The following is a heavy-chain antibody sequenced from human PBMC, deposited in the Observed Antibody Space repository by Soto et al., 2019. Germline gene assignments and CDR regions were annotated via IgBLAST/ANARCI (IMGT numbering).Heavy chain of an antibody. D-gene: IGHD6-19*01. V-gene: IGHV4-39*01. CDR2: ISYSGTT. Sequence: QLQLQESGPGLVKPSETLSLTCTVSGGSITSSNYYWGWIRQPPGKGLEWIGTISYSGTTYFNPSLQSRVTISVDTSKNHFSLKLRSVSAADTAVYYCARQRLDSTGLYGGTGFDPWGQGTLVTVSS. CDR3: ARQRLDSTGLYGGTGFDP. J-gene: IGHJ5*02. CDR1: GGSITSSNYY.